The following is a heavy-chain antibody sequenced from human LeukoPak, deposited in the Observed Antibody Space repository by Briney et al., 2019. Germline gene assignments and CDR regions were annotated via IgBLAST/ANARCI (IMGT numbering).Heavy chain of an antibody. J-gene: IGHJ6*02. CDR3: AREDADDYYYGMDV. CDR1: GSTFSSYW. CDR2: INSDGSST. Sequence: GGSLRLSCAASGSTFSSYWMHWVRQAPGKGLVWVSRINSDGSSTSYADSVKGRFTISRDNAKNTLYLQMNSLRAEDTAVYYCAREDADDYYYGMDVWGQGTTVTVSS. V-gene: IGHV3-74*01.